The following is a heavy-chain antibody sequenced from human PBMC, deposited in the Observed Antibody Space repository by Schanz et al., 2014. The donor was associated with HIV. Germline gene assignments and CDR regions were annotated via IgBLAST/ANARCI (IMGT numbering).Heavy chain of an antibody. J-gene: IGHJ4*02. CDR1: GYSFTNYY. V-gene: IGHV1-46*01. CDR2: INPSGGST. Sequence: QIQLVQSGAEVTKPGASVRVSCKASGYSFTNYYLHWVRQAPGQGLEWMGMINPSGGSTEFAQKFQGRLSLTRDTSTSTVYMELRSLRSDDTAVYYCTKEQAVGGFDYWGQGTRVSVSS. CDR3: TKEQAVGGFDY. D-gene: IGHD6-19*01.